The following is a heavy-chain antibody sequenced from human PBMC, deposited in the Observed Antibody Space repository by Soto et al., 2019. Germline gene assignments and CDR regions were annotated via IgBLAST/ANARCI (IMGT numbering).Heavy chain of an antibody. CDR3: ARNDDIIGSGYYYYGMDV. D-gene: IGHD3-10*01. CDR1: GYTFTGYY. CDR2: INPNSGGT. J-gene: IGHJ6*02. V-gene: IGHV1-2*04. Sequence: ASVTVSCKASGYTFTGYYMHWVRQAPGQGLEWMGWINPNSGGTNYAQKFQGWVTMTRDTSISTAYMELSRLRSDDTAVYYCARNDDIIGSGYYYYGMDVWGQGTTVTVSS.